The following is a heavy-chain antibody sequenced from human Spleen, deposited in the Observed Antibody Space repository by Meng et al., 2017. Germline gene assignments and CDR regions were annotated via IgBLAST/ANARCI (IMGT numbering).Heavy chain of an antibody. CDR3: ARDRMSRFLEWLYPSKYYYYGMDV. D-gene: IGHD3-3*01. CDR2: IKQDGSEK. Sequence: GESLKISCAASGFTFSSYAMHWVRQAPGKGLEWVANIKQDGSEKYYVDSVKGRFTISRDNAKNSLYLQMNSLRAEDTAVYYCARDRMSRFLEWLYPSKYYYYGMDVWGQGTTVTVSS. V-gene: IGHV3-7*01. J-gene: IGHJ6*02. CDR1: GFTFSSYA.